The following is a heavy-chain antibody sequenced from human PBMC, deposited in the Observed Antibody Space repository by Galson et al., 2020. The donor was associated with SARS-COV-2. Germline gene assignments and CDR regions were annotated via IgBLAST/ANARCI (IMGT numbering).Heavy chain of an antibody. J-gene: IGHJ6*03. CDR1: GFTFDDYG. CDR2: INWNGGST. CDR3: ARPRAAGRGGGYYYYYYMDV. D-gene: IGHD6-13*01. V-gene: IGHV3-20*04. Sequence: GGSLRLSCAAPGFTFDDYGMSWVRQAPGKGLEWVSGINWNGGSTGYADSVKGRFTISRDNAKNSLYLQMNSLRAEDTALYYCARPRAAGRGGGYYYYYYMDVWGKGTTVTVSS.